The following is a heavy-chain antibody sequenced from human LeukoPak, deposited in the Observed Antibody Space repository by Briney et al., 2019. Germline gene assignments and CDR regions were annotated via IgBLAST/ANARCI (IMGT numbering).Heavy chain of an antibody. D-gene: IGHD5-18*01. CDR3: ARGRGYSYGYADY. CDR2: MNPNSGNT. Sequence: ASVKVSCKASGYTFTGYDINWVRQATGQGLEWMGWMNPNSGNTGYAEKFQGRVTMTRNISIRTAYMELSTLRSDDTAVYYCARGRGYSYGYADYWGQGTLVIVSS. CDR1: GYTFTGYD. J-gene: IGHJ4*02. V-gene: IGHV1-8*01.